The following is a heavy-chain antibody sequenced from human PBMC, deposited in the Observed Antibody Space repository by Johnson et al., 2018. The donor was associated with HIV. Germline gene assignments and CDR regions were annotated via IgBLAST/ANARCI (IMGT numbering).Heavy chain of an antibody. CDR3: ARDRGYWDAFDI. D-gene: IGHD3-22*01. CDR2: ISSSGTTV. V-gene: IGHV3-11*04. CDR1: GFTFSDYY. J-gene: IGHJ3*02. Sequence: QVQLVESGGGLVKPGGSLRLSCVASGFTFSDYYMSWIRQAPGKGLEWVSYISSSGTTVYYADSVKGRFSLSRDNAKHSLYLQMNSLRAEHTAVYYCARDRGYWDAFDIWGQGTMVTVSS.